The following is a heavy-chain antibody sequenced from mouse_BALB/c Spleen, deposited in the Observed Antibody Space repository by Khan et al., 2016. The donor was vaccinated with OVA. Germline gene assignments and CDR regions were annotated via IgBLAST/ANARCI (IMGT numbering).Heavy chain of an antibody. CDR2: ISTGGHYT. D-gene: IGHD1-1*01. CDR1: GFTFSTYG. V-gene: IGHV5-6*01. J-gene: IGHJ3*01. CDR3: ERLAYYYNSEGFDY. Sequence: EVELVESGGDLVKTGGSLKLSCAASGFTFSTYGMSWVRQTPDKRLEWVGTISTGGHYTYYTDSVKGRFTISRDTANNILYLQITSLRSEDTARYNCERLAYYYNSEGFDYWGQGTLVTVSA.